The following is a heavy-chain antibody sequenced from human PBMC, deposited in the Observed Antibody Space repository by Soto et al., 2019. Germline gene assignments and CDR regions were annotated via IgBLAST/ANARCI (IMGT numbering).Heavy chain of an antibody. V-gene: IGHV5-51*01. CDR1: GYSFTGYW. Sequence: GEPLKISWQGSGYSFTGYWIGWVRKMPGKGLEWMGIIYPGDSDTRYSPSFQGQVTISADKSISTAYLQWSSLKASDTAMYYCARLGAYCGGDCYDAFDIWGQGTMVTVS. D-gene: IGHD2-21*02. J-gene: IGHJ3*02. CDR2: IYPGDSDT. CDR3: ARLGAYCGGDCYDAFDI.